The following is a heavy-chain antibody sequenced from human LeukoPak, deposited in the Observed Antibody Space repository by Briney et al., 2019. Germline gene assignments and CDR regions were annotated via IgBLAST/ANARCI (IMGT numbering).Heavy chain of an antibody. CDR1: GFTFSSYS. CDR2: ISGSGGRI. CDR3: AKNPRLEGWIYFDS. Sequence: GGSLRLSCAASGFTFSSYSMSWVRQAPGKGLEWVSSISGSGGRIDYADSVKGRFTISRDNSKNTLSLQMNSLTAEDTAVYYCAKNPRLEGWIYFDSWGQGILVTVS. V-gene: IGHV3-23*01. D-gene: IGHD1-1*01. J-gene: IGHJ4*02.